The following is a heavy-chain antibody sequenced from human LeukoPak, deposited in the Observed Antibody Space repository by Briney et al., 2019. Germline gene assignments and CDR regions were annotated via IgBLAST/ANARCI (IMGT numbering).Heavy chain of an antibody. CDR2: IYYSGST. CDR1: GGSISGSSYY. J-gene: IGHJ5*02. Sequence: SETLSLTCSVSGGSISGSSYYWGWIRQPPGKGPEWIGSIYYSGSTYYNPSLKSRVTISVDTSKNQFSLKLSSVTAADTAVYYCARHEQRVAGTPPGSWGQGTLVTVSS. CDR3: ARHEQRVAGTPPGS. V-gene: IGHV4-39*01. D-gene: IGHD6-19*01.